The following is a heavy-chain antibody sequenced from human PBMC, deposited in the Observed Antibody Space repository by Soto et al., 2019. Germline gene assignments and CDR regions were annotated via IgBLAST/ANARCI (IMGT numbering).Heavy chain of an antibody. CDR3: ARDVLEICSYRDYFDY. D-gene: IGHD5-18*01. Sequence: SVKVSCKASGYTFTSYGISWVRQAPGQGLEWMGWISAYNGNTNYAKKLQGRVTMTTDTSTSTAYMELRSLRSDDTAVYYCARDVLEICSYRDYFDYWGQGPLVTVSS. J-gene: IGHJ4*02. CDR2: ISAYNGNT. V-gene: IGHV1-18*01. CDR1: GYTFTSYG.